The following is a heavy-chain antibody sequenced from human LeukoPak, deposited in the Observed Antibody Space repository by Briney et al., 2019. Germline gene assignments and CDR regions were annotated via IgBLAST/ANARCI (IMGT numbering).Heavy chain of an antibody. V-gene: IGHV3-48*02. CDR3: ARRALAYCGGDCYPFDY. CDR1: GFPLIDAW. Sequence: GGSLRLSGAVSGFPLIDAWRNWVRQAPGKGLEGVSYISSSSSTVYYAVSVKGRFAISRDNAKNSLYLQMNSLRDEDTAVYYCARRALAYCGGDCYPFDYWGQGTLVTVSS. D-gene: IGHD2-21*02. CDR2: ISSSSSTV. J-gene: IGHJ4*02.